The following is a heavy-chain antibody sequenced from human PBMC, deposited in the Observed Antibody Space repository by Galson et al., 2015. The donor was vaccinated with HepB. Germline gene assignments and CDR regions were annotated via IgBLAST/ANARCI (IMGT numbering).Heavy chain of an antibody. CDR1: GYTFTGYY. V-gene: IGHV1-2*04. D-gene: IGHD3-10*01. CDR2: INPNSGGT. Sequence: SVKVSCKASGYTFTGYYMHWVRQAPGQGLEWMGWINPNSGGTNYAQKFQGWVTMTRDTSISTAYMELSGLRSDDTAVYYCARRGSGSYWDFDYWGQGTLVTVSS. J-gene: IGHJ4*02. CDR3: ARRGSGSYWDFDY.